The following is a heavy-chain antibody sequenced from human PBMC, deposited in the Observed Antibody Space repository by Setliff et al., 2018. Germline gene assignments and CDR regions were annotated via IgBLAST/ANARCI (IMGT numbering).Heavy chain of an antibody. D-gene: IGHD4-17*01. J-gene: IGHJ1*01. CDR1: GGSISSGDYY. CDR2: IYWNDDK. V-gene: IGHV2-5*01. Sequence: TLSLTCTVSGGSISSGDYYWSWIRQPPGKGLEWLALIYWNDDKRYSPSLKSRLTITKDTSKNQVVLTMTNMDPVDTATYYCAHKYGDYVRYFQHWGQGTLVTVSS. CDR3: AHKYGDYVRYFQH.